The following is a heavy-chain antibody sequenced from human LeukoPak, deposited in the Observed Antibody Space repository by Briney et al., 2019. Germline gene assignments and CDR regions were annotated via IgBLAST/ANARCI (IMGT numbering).Heavy chain of an antibody. CDR1: GGSISSSSYY. CDR3: ARDSTYGDYYFDY. V-gene: IGHV4-39*07. CDR2: IYYSGST. D-gene: IGHD4-17*01. Sequence: SETLSLTCTVSGGSISSSSYYWGWIRQPPGKGLEWIGSIYYSGSTYYNPSLKSRVTISVDTSKNQFSLKLSSVTAADTAVYYCARDSTYGDYYFDYWGQGTLVTVSS. J-gene: IGHJ4*02.